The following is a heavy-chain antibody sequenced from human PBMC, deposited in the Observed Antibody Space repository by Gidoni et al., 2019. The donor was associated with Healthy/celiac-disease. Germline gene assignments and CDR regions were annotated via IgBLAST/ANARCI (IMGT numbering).Heavy chain of an antibody. CDR2: IYHSGST. Sequence: QVQLQESGPGLVTPSGTLSLTCAVSGGSISSGNWWSWVRQPPGKGLEWIGEIYHSGSTNYNPSLKSRVTISVDKSKNQFSLKLSSVTAADTAVYYCARREGGGGEYYYYYGMDVWGQGTTVTVSS. CDR1: GGSISSGNW. J-gene: IGHJ6*02. CDR3: ARREGGGGEYYYYYGMDV. V-gene: IGHV4-4*02. D-gene: IGHD2-21*01.